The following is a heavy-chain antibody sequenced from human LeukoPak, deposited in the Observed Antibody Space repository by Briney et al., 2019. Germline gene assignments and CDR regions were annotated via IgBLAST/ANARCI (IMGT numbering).Heavy chain of an antibody. V-gene: IGHV4-31*03. Sequence: SQTLSLTCTVSGGSISSGGYYWSWIRQHPGKGLEWIGYIYYSGSTYYNPSLKSRVTISVDTSKNQFSLKLSSVTAADTAVYYCARGGYCSGGSCPEDDAFDIWGQGTMVTVSS. CDR3: ARGGYCSGGSCPEDDAFDI. CDR2: IYYSGST. CDR1: GGSISSGGYY. D-gene: IGHD2-15*01. J-gene: IGHJ3*02.